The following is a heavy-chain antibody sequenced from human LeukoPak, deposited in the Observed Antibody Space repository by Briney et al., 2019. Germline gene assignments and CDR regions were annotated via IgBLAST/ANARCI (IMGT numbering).Heavy chain of an antibody. CDR3: TTQLELRALDY. D-gene: IGHD1-7*01. CDR1: GFTFSNAW. J-gene: IGHJ4*02. CDR2: IKSKTDGGTT. Sequence: GGSLRLSCAASGFTFSNAWMSWVRQAPGKGLEWVGRIKSKTDGGTTDYAAPVKGRFTISRDDTKNTLYLQMNSLKTEDTAVYYCTTQLELRALDYWGQGTLVTVSS. V-gene: IGHV3-15*01.